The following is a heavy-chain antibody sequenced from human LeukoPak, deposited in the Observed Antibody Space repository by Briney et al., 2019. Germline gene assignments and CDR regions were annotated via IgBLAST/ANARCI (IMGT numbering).Heavy chain of an antibody. CDR2: IYYSGST. CDR1: GGSISSSGYY. J-gene: IGHJ4*02. CDR3: AKPLWFGEPNPFDY. D-gene: IGHD3-10*01. V-gene: IGHV4-31*03. Sequence: SETLSLTCTVSGGSISSSGYYWTWIRQHPGKGLEWIGYIYYSGSTSYNPSLKSRVTISVDTSKSQFSLKLSSVTAADTAMYYCAKPLWFGEPNPFDYWGQGTLVTVSS.